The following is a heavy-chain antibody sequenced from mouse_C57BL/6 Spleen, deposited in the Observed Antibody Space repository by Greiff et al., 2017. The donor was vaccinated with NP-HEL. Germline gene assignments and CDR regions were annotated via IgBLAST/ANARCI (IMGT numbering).Heavy chain of an antibody. CDR1: GYTFTSYW. V-gene: IGHV1-69*01. Sequence: VQLQQPGAELVMPGASVKLSCKASGYTFTSYWMHWVKQRPGQGLEWIGEIDPSDSYTNYNQKFKGKSTLTVDKSSSTAYMQLSILTSEDSAVYYCARYYYGSSFYYFDYWGQGTTLTVSS. J-gene: IGHJ2*01. CDR2: IDPSDSYT. CDR3: ARYYYGSSFYYFDY. D-gene: IGHD1-1*01.